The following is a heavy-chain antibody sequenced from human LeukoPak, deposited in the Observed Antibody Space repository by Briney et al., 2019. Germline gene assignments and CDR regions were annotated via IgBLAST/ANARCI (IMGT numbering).Heavy chain of an antibody. J-gene: IGHJ4*02. CDR2: IKPDGSEK. V-gene: IGHV3-7*01. CDR1: GFTFSNYW. Sequence: GESLRLSCAASGFTFSNYWMSWVRQAPGKGLEWVANIKPDGSEKHYVDSVKGRFTISRDNAKNSLSLQMNSLRAEDTAVFYCARGYRGYVFFDYWGQGTLVTVSS. CDR3: ARGYRGYVFFDY. D-gene: IGHD5-12*01.